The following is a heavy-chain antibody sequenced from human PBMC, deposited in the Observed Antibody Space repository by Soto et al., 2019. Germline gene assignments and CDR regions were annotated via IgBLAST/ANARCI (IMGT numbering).Heavy chain of an antibody. CDR2: IYHSGIT. D-gene: IGHD5-12*01. CDR3: AAGGGLPRYY. Sequence: QLQLQESGSGLVKPSQTLSLTCAVSGGSISSGGYSWSWIRQPPGKGLEWIGYIYHSGITYYNPSLQSRVSISVDRSKNQFSLKLSSVAAADTAVYYCAAGGGLPRYYWGQGTLVTVSS. V-gene: IGHV4-30-2*01. J-gene: IGHJ4*02. CDR1: GGSISSGGYS.